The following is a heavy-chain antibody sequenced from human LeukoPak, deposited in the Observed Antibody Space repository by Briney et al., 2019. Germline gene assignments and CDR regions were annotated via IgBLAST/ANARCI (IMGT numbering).Heavy chain of an antibody. CDR2: ISSSSSYI. V-gene: IGHV3-21*04. Sequence: GGSLRLSCAASEFTFSSYSMNWVRQAPGKGLEWVSSISSSSSYIYYADSVKGRFTISRDNARNSLFLQMNSLTAEDTAVYYCAKAGTHSSSWYYYFDYWGQGTLVTVSS. J-gene: IGHJ4*02. D-gene: IGHD6-13*01. CDR1: EFTFSSYS. CDR3: AKAGTHSSSWYYYFDY.